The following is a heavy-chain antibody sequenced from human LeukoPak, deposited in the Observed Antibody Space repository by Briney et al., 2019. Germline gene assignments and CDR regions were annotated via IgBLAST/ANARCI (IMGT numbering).Heavy chain of an antibody. D-gene: IGHD6-6*01. CDR1: GFTVSSNY. Sequence: GGSLSLSCAASGFTVSSNYMSWVRQAPGKGLEWVSVIYSGGSTYYAGSVKGRFTISRDNSKNTLYLQMNSLRAEDTAVYYCAGGYSSSSDDYWGQGTLVTVSS. J-gene: IGHJ4*02. V-gene: IGHV3-53*01. CDR3: AGGYSSSSDDY. CDR2: IYSGGST.